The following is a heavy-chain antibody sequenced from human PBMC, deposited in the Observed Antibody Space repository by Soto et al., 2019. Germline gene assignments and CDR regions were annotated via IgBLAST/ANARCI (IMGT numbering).Heavy chain of an antibody. V-gene: IGHV1-69*13. J-gene: IGHJ5*02. CDR3: AREGGCSGGSCYLGEGWFDP. CDR2: IIPIFGTA. CDR1: GGTFSSYA. D-gene: IGHD2-15*01. Sequence: ASVKVSCKASGGTFSSYAISWVRQAPGQGLEWMGGIIPIFGTANYAQKFQGRVTITADESTSTAYMELSSLRSEDTAVYYCAREGGCSGGSCYLGEGWFDPWAREPWSPSPQ.